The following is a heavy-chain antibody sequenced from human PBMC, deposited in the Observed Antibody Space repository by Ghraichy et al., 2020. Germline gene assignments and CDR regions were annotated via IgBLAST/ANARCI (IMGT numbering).Heavy chain of an antibody. D-gene: IGHD2-2*01. CDR1: GFTFSSYW. Sequence: GGSLRLSCAASGFTFSSYWMSWVRQAPGKGLEWVANIKQDGSEKCYVDSVKGRFTISRDNAKNSLYLQMNSLRAEDTAVYYCAREDIVVVPAANGWYFDYWGQGTLVTVSS. V-gene: IGHV3-7*01. CDR2: IKQDGSEK. J-gene: IGHJ4*02. CDR3: AREDIVVVPAANGWYFDY.